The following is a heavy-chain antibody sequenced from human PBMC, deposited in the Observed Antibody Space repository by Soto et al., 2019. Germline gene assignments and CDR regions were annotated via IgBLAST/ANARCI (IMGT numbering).Heavy chain of an antibody. J-gene: IGHJ4*02. CDR2: IYSSGST. CDR3: AKGYASHDY. D-gene: IGHD2-2*01. V-gene: IGHV4-59*01. CDR1: GGSINNNY. Sequence: SETLSLTCTVSGGSINNNYWSWIRQPPGKGLEWIGYIYSSGSTKYNPSLKSRVTISLDTSKNHFSLKLSFFTPADTAVYYCAKGYASHDYWGQGTLVTVSS.